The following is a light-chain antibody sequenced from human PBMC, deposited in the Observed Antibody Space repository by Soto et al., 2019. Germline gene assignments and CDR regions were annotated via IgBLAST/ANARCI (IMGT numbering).Light chain of an antibody. J-gene: IGKJ5*01. CDR3: QLSQQRSSWPPIA. Sequence: EIVLTQSPGTLSLSPGERATLSCRASQSISSSYLTWYQQRPGQAPRLLIYGASIRATGIPERFSGSGSGTDFTLSISSLEPEDFAVYYCQLSQQRSSWPPIAFGQGTRLEIK. CDR1: QSISSSY. CDR2: GAS. V-gene: IGKV3-20*01.